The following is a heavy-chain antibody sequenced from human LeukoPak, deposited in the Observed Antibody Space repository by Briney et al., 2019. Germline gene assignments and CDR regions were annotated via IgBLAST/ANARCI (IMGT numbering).Heavy chain of an antibody. Sequence: SETLSLTCGVYGGSFSGYYWSWIRQPPGKGREWIGEINHSGSTNYNPSLKSRVTISVDTSKNQFSLKLSSVTAADTAVYYCARNRWGITMVRGVSLVYWGQGTLVTVSS. CDR3: ARNRWGITMVRGVSLVY. CDR1: GGSFSGYY. V-gene: IGHV4-34*01. CDR2: INHSGST. J-gene: IGHJ4*02. D-gene: IGHD3-10*01.